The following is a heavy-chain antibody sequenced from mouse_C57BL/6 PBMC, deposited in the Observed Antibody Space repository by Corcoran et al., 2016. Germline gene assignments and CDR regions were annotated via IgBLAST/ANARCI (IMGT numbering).Heavy chain of an antibody. V-gene: IGHV1-18*01. CDR3: ALYDYDGALYAMDY. CDR1: GYTFTDYN. CDR2: INPNNGGT. D-gene: IGHD2-4*01. Sequence: EVQLQQSGPELVKPGASVKIPCKASGYTFTDYNMDWVKQSHGKSLEWIGDINPNNGGTIYNQKFKGKATLTVDKSSSTAYMELRSLTSEDTAVYYCALYDYDGALYAMDYWGQGTSVTVSS. J-gene: IGHJ4*01.